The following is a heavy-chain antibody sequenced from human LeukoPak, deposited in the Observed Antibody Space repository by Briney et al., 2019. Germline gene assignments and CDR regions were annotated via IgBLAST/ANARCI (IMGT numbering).Heavy chain of an antibody. CDR2: ISYAGSNK. Sequence: GGSLRLSCAASGFTFSSFGMHWVRQAPGKGLEWVAVISYAGSNKYYADSVKGRFTISRDNSKNTLYLQMNSLRIEDTAVYYCAKDLYYYDSIGQLFDYWGQGTLVTVSS. V-gene: IGHV3-30*18. J-gene: IGHJ4*02. CDR1: GFTFSSFG. D-gene: IGHD3-22*01. CDR3: AKDLYYYDSIGQLFDY.